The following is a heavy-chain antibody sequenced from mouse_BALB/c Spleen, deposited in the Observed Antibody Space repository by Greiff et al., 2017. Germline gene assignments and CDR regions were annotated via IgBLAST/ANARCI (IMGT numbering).Heavy chain of an antibody. D-gene: IGHD4-1*01. CDR3: ARQDWADY. J-gene: IGHJ2*01. V-gene: IGHV5-12-1*01. CDR2: ISSGGGST. CDR1: GFAFSSYD. Sequence: EVQLVESGGGLVKPGGSLKLSCAASGFAFSSYDMSWVRQTPEKRLEWVAYISSGGGSTYYPDTVKGRFTISRDNAKNTLYLQMSSLKSEDTAMYYCARQDWADYWGQGTTLTVSS.